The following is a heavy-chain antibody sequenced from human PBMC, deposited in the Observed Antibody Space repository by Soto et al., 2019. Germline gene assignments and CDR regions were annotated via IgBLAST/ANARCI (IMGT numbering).Heavy chain of an antibody. CDR2: IYYSGST. CDR3: ARLRTEYYYDSSGYYMDV. Sequence: SQPQSLTCSVSGGYISSLSYHWGWIRQPPGKGLEWIGSIYYSGSTYYNPSLKSRVTISVDTSKNQFSLKLSSVTAADTAVYYCARLRTEYYYDSSGYYMDVWGQGTTVTVSS. J-gene: IGHJ6*02. D-gene: IGHD3-22*01. CDR1: GGYISSLSYH. V-gene: IGHV4-39*01.